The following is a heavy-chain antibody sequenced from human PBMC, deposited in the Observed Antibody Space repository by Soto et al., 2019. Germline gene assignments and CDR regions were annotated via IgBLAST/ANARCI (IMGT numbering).Heavy chain of an antibody. J-gene: IGHJ4*02. Sequence: QVQLVESGGGAVQPGRSLRLSCAASGFTFSSYGMHWVRQAPGKGLEWVAVISYDGSNKYYADSVKGRFTISRDNSKNTLYLQMNSLRAEDTAVYYCAKEVVTFWVFDYWGQGTLVTVSS. CDR3: AKEVVTFWVFDY. CDR2: ISYDGSNK. D-gene: IGHD2-15*01. V-gene: IGHV3-30*18. CDR1: GFTFSSYG.